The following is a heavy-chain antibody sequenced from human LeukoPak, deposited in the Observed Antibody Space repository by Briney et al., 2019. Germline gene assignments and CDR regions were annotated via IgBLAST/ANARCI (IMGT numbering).Heavy chain of an antibody. Sequence: GGSLRLSCAASGFTVSSNYMSWVRQAPGKGLDWVSVIYSGGSTYYADSVKGRFTISRDNSKSTLYLQMNSLRAEDTAVYYCARAGEYYDILTGYYPGMYYFDYWGQGTLVTVSS. CDR2: IYSGGST. CDR3: ARAGEYYDILTGYYPGMYYFDY. V-gene: IGHV3-53*01. J-gene: IGHJ4*02. D-gene: IGHD3-9*01. CDR1: GFTVSSNY.